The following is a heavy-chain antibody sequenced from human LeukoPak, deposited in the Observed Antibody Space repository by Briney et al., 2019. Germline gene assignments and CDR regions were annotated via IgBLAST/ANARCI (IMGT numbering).Heavy chain of an antibody. CDR2: IYNNGRT. J-gene: IGHJ5*02. CDR3: VRSGRAEAGYGWFDP. D-gene: IGHD6-13*01. V-gene: IGHV4-39*01. Sequence: PSETLSLTCTVSGGSLSSSVYFWAWIRQTPGKGLEWIGSIYNNGRTHYNPSLKSRVNLSVDTSKNQFSLNLNSVTAADTAVYYCVRSGRAEAGYGWFDPWGQGTLVTVSS. CDR1: GGSLSSSVYF.